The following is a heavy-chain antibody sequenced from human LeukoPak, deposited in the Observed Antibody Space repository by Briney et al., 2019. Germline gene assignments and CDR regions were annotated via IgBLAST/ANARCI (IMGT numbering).Heavy chain of an antibody. CDR2: ISAYNGNA. CDR3: ARDCSGGSCYLYFDY. D-gene: IGHD2-15*01. V-gene: IGHV1-18*01. Sequence: ASVKVSCKASGYTFTSYGISWVRQAPGQGLEWMGWISAYNGNANYAQKLQGRVTMTTDTSTSTAYMELRSLRSDDTAVYYCARDCSGGSCYLYFDYWGLGTLVTVSS. CDR1: GYTFTSYG. J-gene: IGHJ4*02.